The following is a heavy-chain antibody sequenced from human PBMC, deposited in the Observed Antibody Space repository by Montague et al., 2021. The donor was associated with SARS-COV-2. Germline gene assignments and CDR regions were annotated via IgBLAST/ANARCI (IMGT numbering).Heavy chain of an antibody. CDR1: GGSFSGYY. V-gene: IGHV4-34*01. CDR2: INHSGST. Sequence: SETLSLTCAVYGGSFSGYYWTWIRQPPGKGLEWIGEINHSGSTNYNPSLKSRVTISVDTSKNQFSLKLTSGTAADTAVYYCARGRRQIKMVVLVVTGVKYYFDYWGQGTLVAVSS. CDR3: ARGRRQIKMVVLVVTGVKYYFDY. D-gene: IGHD3-22*01. J-gene: IGHJ4*02.